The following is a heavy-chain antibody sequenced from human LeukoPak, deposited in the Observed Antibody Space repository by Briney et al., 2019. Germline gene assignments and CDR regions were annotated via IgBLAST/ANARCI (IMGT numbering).Heavy chain of an antibody. CDR1: GYTFTSYA. J-gene: IGHJ3*02. CDR3: ARKVRTDAFDI. V-gene: IGHV1-2*02. CDR2: INPNSGGT. Sequence: GASVKVSCKASGYTFTSYAMNWVRQAPGQGLEWMGWINPNSGGTNYAQKFQGRVTMTRDTSISTAYMELSRLRSDDTAVYYCARKVRTDAFDIWGQGTMVTVSS.